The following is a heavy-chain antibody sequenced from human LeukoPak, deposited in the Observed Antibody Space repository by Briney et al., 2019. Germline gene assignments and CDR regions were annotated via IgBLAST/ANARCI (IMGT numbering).Heavy chain of an antibody. CDR1: GGSISSYY. Sequence: SETLSLTCTVSGGSISSYYWSWIRQPPGKGLEWNGYIYYSGSTNYNPSLKSRVTISVDTSKNQFSLKLSSVSAADTAVYYCARLGLGDSFDYGGQGTLVTVSS. J-gene: IGHJ4*02. CDR2: IYYSGST. CDR3: ARLGLGDSFDY. V-gene: IGHV4-59*01. D-gene: IGHD3-10*01.